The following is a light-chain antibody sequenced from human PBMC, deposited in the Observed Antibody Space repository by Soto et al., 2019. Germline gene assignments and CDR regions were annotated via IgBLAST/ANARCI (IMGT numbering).Light chain of an antibody. J-gene: IGKJ1*01. Sequence: EIVMTQSPATLSVSPGERATFSCRASQSVSSNLAWYQQKPGQAPRLFIYDASSRATGIPARFSGSGSGTDFTLTISSLEPEDFAVYYCQHYNYWPPKTFGQGTKVDIK. CDR3: QHYNYWPPKT. CDR2: DAS. V-gene: IGKV3D-15*01. CDR1: QSVSSN.